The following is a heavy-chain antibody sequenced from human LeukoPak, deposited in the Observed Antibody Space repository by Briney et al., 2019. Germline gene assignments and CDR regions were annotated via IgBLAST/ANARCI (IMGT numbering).Heavy chain of an antibody. V-gene: IGHV3-74*03. J-gene: IGHJ4*02. CDR2: IRPEGTTT. D-gene: IGHD3-9*01. CDR3: ARDLDWILFDY. CDR1: GFTFSTHW. Sequence: GGSVRLSCAASGFTFSTHWMHWVRQAPGKGLVWVARIRPEGTTTAYADSVKGRFTISRDNAKNTLFLQMNSLSAEDTAVYYCARDLDWILFDYWGQGTLVTVSS.